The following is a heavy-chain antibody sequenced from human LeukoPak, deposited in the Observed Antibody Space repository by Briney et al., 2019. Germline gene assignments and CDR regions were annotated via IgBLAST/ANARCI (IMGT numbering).Heavy chain of an antibody. D-gene: IGHD3-22*01. CDR3: ARDYYYDSSGYHLGY. Sequence: ASVKVSCKASGYTFTSYDINWVRQATGQGLEWMGWINPNRGGTNYAQKFQGRVTMTRDTSITTAYMELSSLTSDDTALYYCARDYYYDSSGYHLGYWGQGTLVTVSS. CDR1: GYTFTSYD. CDR2: INPNRGGT. V-gene: IGHV1-2*02. J-gene: IGHJ4*02.